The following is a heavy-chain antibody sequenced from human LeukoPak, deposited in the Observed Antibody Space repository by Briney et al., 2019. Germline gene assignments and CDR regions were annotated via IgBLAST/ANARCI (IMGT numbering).Heavy chain of an antibody. Sequence: PGGSLRLSCAASGFTFSSYAMSWVRQAPGKGLEWVSAISDSGGSTYYADSVKGRFTISRDNSKNTLYLQMNSLRAEDTAVYYCAKDRRYCTNGVCYGPFDYWGQGTLVTVSS. CDR3: AKDRRYCTNGVCYGPFDY. CDR2: ISDSGGST. V-gene: IGHV3-23*01. J-gene: IGHJ4*02. D-gene: IGHD2-8*01. CDR1: GFTFSSYA.